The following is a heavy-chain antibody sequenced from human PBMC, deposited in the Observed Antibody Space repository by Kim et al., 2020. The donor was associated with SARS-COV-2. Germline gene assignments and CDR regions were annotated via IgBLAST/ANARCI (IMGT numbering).Heavy chain of an antibody. CDR3: ARAFQGWNYYYGMDV. Sequence: ESWKGRFTISRDNSKNTLYLQMNSLRAEDTAVYYCARAFQGWNYYYGMDVWGQGTTVTVSS. J-gene: IGHJ6*02. V-gene: IGHV3-53*01.